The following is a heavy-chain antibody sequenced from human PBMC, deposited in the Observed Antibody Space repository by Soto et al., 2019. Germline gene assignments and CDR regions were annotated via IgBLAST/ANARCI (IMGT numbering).Heavy chain of an antibody. Sequence: GGSVKVSCKASGYTFTGYYMHWVRQAPGQGLEWMGGIFPKFGTTYSAQKLQDRLTITADESTSTVYMQLSSLRLDDTAVYYCEAEMTFGKLSVVWGQGTTVTVSS. V-gene: IGHV1-69*13. CDR3: EAEMTFGKLSVV. CDR2: IFPKFGTT. CDR1: GYTFTGYY. J-gene: IGHJ6*02. D-gene: IGHD3-16*02.